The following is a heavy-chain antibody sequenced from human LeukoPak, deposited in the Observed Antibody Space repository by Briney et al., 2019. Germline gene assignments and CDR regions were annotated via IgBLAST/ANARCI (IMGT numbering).Heavy chain of an antibody. D-gene: IGHD2-21*02. J-gene: IGHJ6*02. CDR1: GGSFSGYY. CDR3: ARGGVVVTAIKSDYYYGMDV. CDR2: INHSGST. V-gene: IGHV4-34*01. Sequence: SETLSLTCAVYGGSFSGYYWSWLRQPPGKGLEWIGEINHSGSTNYNPSLKSRVTISVDTSKNQFSLKLSSVTAADTAVYYCARGGVVVTAIKSDYYYGMDVWGQGTTVTVSS.